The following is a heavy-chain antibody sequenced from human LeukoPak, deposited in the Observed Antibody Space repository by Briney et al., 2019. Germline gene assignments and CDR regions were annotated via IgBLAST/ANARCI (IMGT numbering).Heavy chain of an antibody. J-gene: IGHJ4*02. CDR3: ARAIGTDLRLYYDSSGYYY. CDR1: GYTFTGYY. Sequence: ASVKVSCKASGYTFTGYYMHWVRPAPGQGLAWMGWINPNSGGTNYAQKFQGRVTMTRDTSISTAYMELSRLRSDDTAVYYCARAIGTDLRLYYDSSGYYYWGQGTLVTVSS. CDR2: INPNSGGT. D-gene: IGHD3-22*01. V-gene: IGHV1-2*02.